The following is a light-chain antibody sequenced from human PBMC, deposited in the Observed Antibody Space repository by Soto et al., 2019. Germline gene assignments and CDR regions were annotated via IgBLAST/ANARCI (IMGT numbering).Light chain of an antibody. J-gene: IGKJ1*01. CDR1: QNLGTLY. CDR3: HQYGTSPQT. CDR2: DAS. V-gene: IGKV3-20*01. Sequence: EIVLTQSPGTLSLSPGERGNLSCRASQNLGTLYLPWFQQKSGQAPRLLIHDASARATGIPDRFSGSGSGADFTLTISGLEPADFAVYFCHQYGTSPQTFGQGTKVDIK.